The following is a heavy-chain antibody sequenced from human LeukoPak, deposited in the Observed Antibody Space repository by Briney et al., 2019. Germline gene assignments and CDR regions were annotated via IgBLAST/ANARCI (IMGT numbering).Heavy chain of an antibody. D-gene: IGHD3-10*01. J-gene: IGHJ4*02. CDR3: AKSTSMVRGVIGPKTHFDY. Sequence: GGSLRLSCAAFGFTVSSNYMSWVRQAPGKGLEWVSVTYSGGSTYYADSVKGRFTVSRDNSKNTLYLQMNSLRAEDTAVYYCAKSTSMVRGVIGPKTHFDYWGQGTLVTVSS. V-gene: IGHV3-53*01. CDR1: GFTVSSNY. CDR2: TYSGGST.